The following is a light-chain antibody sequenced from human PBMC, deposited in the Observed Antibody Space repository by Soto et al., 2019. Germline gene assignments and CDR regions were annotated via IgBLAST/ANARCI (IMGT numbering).Light chain of an antibody. J-gene: IGKJ2*01. CDR2: AAS. CDR1: QSISSY. V-gene: IGKV1-39*01. CDR3: QQRYSTPPA. Sequence: DIQMTQSPSSLSASVGDRVTITCRASQSISSYFNWYQQKPRKAPKLLIYAASSLQRGVTSSFSGSGSGPDFTLGISSLQPEAFANYYCQQRYSTPPAFGQGTKLEI.